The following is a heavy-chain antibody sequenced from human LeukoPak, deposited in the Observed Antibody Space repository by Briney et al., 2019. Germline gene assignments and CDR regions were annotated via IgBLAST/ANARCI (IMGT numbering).Heavy chain of an antibody. D-gene: IGHD5-18*01. CDR2: LSAGGGST. J-gene: IGHJ4*02. CDR1: GFTLRSYA. CDR3: ARDGGAYSYGKYHFDY. V-gene: IGHV3-23*01. Sequence: GGSLRLSCAASGFTLRSYAMTWVRQAPGRGLQWVSGLSAGGGSTYYADSVKGRFTISRDNSKNTLYLQMNSLRVEDSAVYYCARDGGAYSYGKYHFDYWGQGTLVTVSS.